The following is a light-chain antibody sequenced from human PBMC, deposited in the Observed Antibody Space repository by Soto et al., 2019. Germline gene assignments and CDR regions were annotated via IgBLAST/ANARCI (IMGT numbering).Light chain of an antibody. CDR2: SAS. V-gene: IGKV3-20*01. CDR1: QNVRTF. J-gene: IGKJ1*01. Sequence: EVVLTQSPATLSLSPGERDTLSCRASQNVRTFLDWYQQKPGQAPRLLIYSASSRATGIPDRFSGSGSGTDFTLTISRLEPEDFAVYYCQQYGSSPQTFGQGTKVDI. CDR3: QQYGSSPQT.